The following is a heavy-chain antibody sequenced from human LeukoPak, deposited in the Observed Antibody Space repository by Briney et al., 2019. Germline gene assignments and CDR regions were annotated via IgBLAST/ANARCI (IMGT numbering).Heavy chain of an antibody. D-gene: IGHD1-14*01. Sequence: PSETLSLTCTVSGGSISSGGYYWSWIRQPPGKGLEWIGYIYYSGSTNYNPSLKSRVTISVDTSKNQFSLKLSSVTAADTAVYYCARGDGIDHNWFDPWGQGTLVTVSS. CDR2: IYYSGST. CDR1: GGSISSGGYY. CDR3: ARGDGIDHNWFDP. J-gene: IGHJ5*02. V-gene: IGHV4-61*08.